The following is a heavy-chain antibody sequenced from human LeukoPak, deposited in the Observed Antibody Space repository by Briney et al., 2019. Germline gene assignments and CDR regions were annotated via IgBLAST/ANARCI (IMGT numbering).Heavy chain of an antibody. Sequence: ASVKVSCKASGYTFTTYYMHWLRQAPGQGPEWMGIISPRGGSTDYAQKFEGRVTMTSGTSTSTVYMELNDLTSEDTAVYFCARVGITAATADYWGQGTLVTVSS. CDR3: ARVGITAATADY. J-gene: IGHJ4*02. CDR1: GYTFTTYY. V-gene: IGHV1-46*01. CDR2: ISPRGGST. D-gene: IGHD6-25*01.